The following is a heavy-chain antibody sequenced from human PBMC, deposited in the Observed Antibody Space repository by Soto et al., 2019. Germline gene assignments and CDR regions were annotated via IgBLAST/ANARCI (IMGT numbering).Heavy chain of an antibody. Sequence: ESLRLSCAASGFTVRSNYMTWVRQAPGKGLEWVSILWSAGLTYYADSVKGRFTISRDNSKNTLYLQMNSLRAEDSAVYYCARELPPDLWGQGTLVTVSS. D-gene: IGHD2-15*01. CDR2: LWSAGLT. CDR3: ARELPPDL. V-gene: IGHV3-53*01. CDR1: GFTVRSNY. J-gene: IGHJ5*02.